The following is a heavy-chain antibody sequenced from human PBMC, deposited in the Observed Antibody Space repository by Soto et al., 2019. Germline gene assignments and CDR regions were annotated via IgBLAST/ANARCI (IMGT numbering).Heavy chain of an antibody. J-gene: IGHJ4*02. V-gene: IGHV3-23*01. CDR1: GFTFGNYA. D-gene: IGHD2-8*01. Sequence: EVQLLESGGGFVQPGGSLRLSCAASGFTFGNYAMSWVRQAPGKGLEWVSGISGSGEIKYYADSVKDRFTISRDNFKNTLYLQINSLRAEDTAIYYCASRALTSRKWYYFSYFDYWGQGPQVTVSS. CDR2: ISGSGEIK. CDR3: ASRALTSRKWYYFSYFDY.